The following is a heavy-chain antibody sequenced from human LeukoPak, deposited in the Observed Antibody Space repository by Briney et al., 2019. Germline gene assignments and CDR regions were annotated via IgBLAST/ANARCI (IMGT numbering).Heavy chain of an antibody. CDR2: ISGSGGST. V-gene: IGHV3-23*01. Sequence: GGSLRLSCAASGFTFSSYAMSWVRQAPGKGLEWVSAISGSGGSTYYADSVKGRFTISRDTSRSTLYLQMNSLRAEDAAVYYCAKAPVTSCRGAFCYPFDYWGQGTLVTVSS. J-gene: IGHJ4*02. CDR3: AKAPVTSCRGAFCYPFDY. CDR1: GFTFSSYA. D-gene: IGHD2-15*01.